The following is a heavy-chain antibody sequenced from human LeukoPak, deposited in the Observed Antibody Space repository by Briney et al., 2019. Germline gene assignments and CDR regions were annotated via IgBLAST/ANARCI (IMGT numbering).Heavy chain of an antibody. CDR1: GYSFTNYW. Sequence: GESLKISCKGSGYSFTNYWISWVRQMPGKGLEWMGRINPSDSYTNYNPPFQGHVTFSVDKSIATAYLQWTTLKASDTAMYYCARGGWLDDYWGEGTLVTVSS. V-gene: IGHV5-10-1*01. J-gene: IGHJ4*02. D-gene: IGHD6-19*01. CDR3: ARGGWLDDY. CDR2: INPSDSYT.